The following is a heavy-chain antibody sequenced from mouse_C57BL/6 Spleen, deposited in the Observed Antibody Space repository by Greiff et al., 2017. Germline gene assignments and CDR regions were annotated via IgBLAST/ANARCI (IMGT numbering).Heavy chain of an antibody. Sequence: EVKLMESGGGLVKPGGSLKLSCAASGFTFSSYAMSWVRQTPEKRLEWVATISDGGSYTYYPDNVKGRFTISRDNAKNNLYLQMSHLKSEDTAMYYCARDATVVDSFDYWGQGTTLTVSS. J-gene: IGHJ2*01. V-gene: IGHV5-4*01. D-gene: IGHD1-1*01. CDR1: GFTFSSYA. CDR3: ARDATVVDSFDY. CDR2: ISDGGSYT.